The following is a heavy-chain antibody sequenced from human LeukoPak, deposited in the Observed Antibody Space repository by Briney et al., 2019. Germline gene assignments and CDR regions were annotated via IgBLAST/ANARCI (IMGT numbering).Heavy chain of an antibody. CDR3: ARGRSPTLGYFDL. J-gene: IGHJ2*01. CDR1: GFTFSDYA. V-gene: IGHV3-30-3*01. CDR2: ISYDGSNK. D-gene: IGHD1-26*01. Sequence: GGSLRLSCAASGFTFSDYAIHWVRQAPGKGLDWVAVISYDGSNKYYADSVKGRFTISRDNSKNTLYLQMNSLRAEDTAVYYCARGRSPTLGYFDLWGRGTLVTVSS.